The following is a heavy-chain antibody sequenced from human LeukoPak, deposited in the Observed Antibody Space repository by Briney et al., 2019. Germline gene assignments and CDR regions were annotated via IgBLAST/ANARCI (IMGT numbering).Heavy chain of an antibody. J-gene: IGHJ3*02. V-gene: IGHV3-9*01. CDR1: GFTFDDYA. CDR3: AKDPGGELDAFDI. Sequence: GGSLRLSCAASGFTFDDYAMHWGRHAPGEGVEWGSGISWNSGSIGYADSVKGRFTISRDNAKNSLYLQMNSMRAEDTALYYCAKDPGGELDAFDIWGQGTMVTVSS. D-gene: IGHD1-14*01. CDR2: ISWNSGSI.